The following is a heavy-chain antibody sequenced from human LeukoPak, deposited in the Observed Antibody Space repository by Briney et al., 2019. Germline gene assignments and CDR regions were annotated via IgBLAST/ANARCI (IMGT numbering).Heavy chain of an antibody. Sequence: GGSLRLSCAASGFTFDDYGMTWVRQAPGKGLEWVSAISGSGGSTYYADSVKGRFTVSRDNSKNTLYLQMNSLRAEDTAVYYCARGGSGSYYVFTTYYFDYWGQGTLVTVSS. CDR1: GFTFDDYG. CDR2: ISGSGGST. J-gene: IGHJ4*02. D-gene: IGHD3-10*01. CDR3: ARGGSGSYYVFTTYYFDY. V-gene: IGHV3-23*01.